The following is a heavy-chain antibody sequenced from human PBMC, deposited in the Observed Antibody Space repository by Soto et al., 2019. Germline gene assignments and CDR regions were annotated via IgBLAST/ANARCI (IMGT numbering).Heavy chain of an antibody. CDR1: GGSFSGYY. Sequence: ASETLSLTCAVYGGSFSGYYWSWIRQPPGKGLEWIGEINHSGSTNYNPSLKSRVTISVDTSKNQFSLKLSSVTAADTAVYYCARGWRRSREYYYGSGIWFDPWGQGTLVTVSS. D-gene: IGHD3-10*01. J-gene: IGHJ5*02. CDR2: INHSGST. V-gene: IGHV4-34*01. CDR3: ARGWRRSREYYYGSGIWFDP.